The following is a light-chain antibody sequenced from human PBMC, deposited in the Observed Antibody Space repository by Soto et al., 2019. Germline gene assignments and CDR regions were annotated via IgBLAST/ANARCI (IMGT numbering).Light chain of an antibody. CDR2: EVS. CDR3: CSYATTTL. CDR1: SSDVGSYDL. J-gene: IGLJ2*01. Sequence: QSVLTQPASVSGPPGQSITISCTGTSSDVGSYDLVSWYQQHPGNAPKLMIYEVSKRPSGVSDRFSGSKSGNTASLTISGLQADDEADYYCCSYATTTLFGGGTKLTVL. V-gene: IGLV2-23*02.